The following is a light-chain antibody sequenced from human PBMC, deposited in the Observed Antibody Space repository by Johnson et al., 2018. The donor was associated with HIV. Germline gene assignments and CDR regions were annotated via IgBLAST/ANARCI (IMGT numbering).Light chain of an antibody. J-gene: IGLJ1*01. CDR2: EDD. V-gene: IGLV1-51*02. CDR3: GVWDASLTPRYV. Sequence: QPVLTQPPSVSAAPGQKVTISCSGSSSNIGKNHVSWYQQFPGTAPKLLVYEDDKRPSGIPDRFSGSKSGTSATLGITGLQTGDEADYYCGVWDASLTPRYVFGTGTTIAVL. CDR1: SSNIGKNH.